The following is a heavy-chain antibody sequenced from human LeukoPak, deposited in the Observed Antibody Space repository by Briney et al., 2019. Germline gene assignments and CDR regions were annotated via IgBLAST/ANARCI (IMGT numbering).Heavy chain of an antibody. Sequence: GGPLRLSCAASGFPFSSYRMNWVRQAPGKGLEWVSSISSSSSYIYYADSVKGRFTISRDNAKNSLYLQMNSLRAEDTAVYYCAQTVDTAMGYYFDYWGQGTLVTVSS. CDR2: ISSSSSYI. CDR3: AQTVDTAMGYYFDY. J-gene: IGHJ4*02. D-gene: IGHD5-18*01. V-gene: IGHV3-21*01. CDR1: GFPFSSYR.